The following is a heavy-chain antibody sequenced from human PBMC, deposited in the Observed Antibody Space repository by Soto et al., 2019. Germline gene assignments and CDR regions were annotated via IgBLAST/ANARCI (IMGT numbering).Heavy chain of an antibody. CDR2: IIPILGIA. V-gene: IGHV1-69*02. Sequence: ASVKVSCKASGGTFSSYTISWVRQAPGQGLEWMGRIIPILGIANYAQKFQGRVTITADKSTSTAYMELSSLRSEDTAVYYCARGLQDIVVVPAASDAFDIWGQGTMVTVSS. CDR3: ARGLQDIVVVPAASDAFDI. J-gene: IGHJ3*02. D-gene: IGHD2-2*01. CDR1: GGTFSSYT.